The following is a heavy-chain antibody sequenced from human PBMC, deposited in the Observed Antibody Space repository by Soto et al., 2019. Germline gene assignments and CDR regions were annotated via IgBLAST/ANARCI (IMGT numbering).Heavy chain of an antibody. D-gene: IGHD2-2*01. V-gene: IGHV3-23*01. J-gene: IGHJ3*02. CDR1: GFTFSSYA. CDR3: AKRSGEYCSSTSCPRGAFDI. Sequence: EVQLLESGGGLVQPGGSLRLSCAASGFTFSSYAMSWVRQAPGKGLEWGSAISGSGGSTYYADSVKGRFTISRDNSKNTLYLQMNSLRAEDTAVYYCAKRSGEYCSSTSCPRGAFDIWGQGTMVTVSS. CDR2: ISGSGGST.